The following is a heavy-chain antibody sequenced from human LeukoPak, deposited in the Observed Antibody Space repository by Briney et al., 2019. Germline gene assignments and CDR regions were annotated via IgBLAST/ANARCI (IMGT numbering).Heavy chain of an antibody. V-gene: IGHV3-23*01. CDR3: AKDRSSIAARFPYDY. J-gene: IGHJ4*02. D-gene: IGHD6-6*01. CDR2: ISGSGGST. CDR1: GFTFSSYA. Sequence: PGGSLRLSCAASGFTFSSYAMSLVRQAPGKGLEWVSTISGSGGSTYYADSVKGRFTISRDNSKNTLYLQMNSLRAEDTAVYYCAKDRSSIAARFPYDYWGQGTLVTVSS.